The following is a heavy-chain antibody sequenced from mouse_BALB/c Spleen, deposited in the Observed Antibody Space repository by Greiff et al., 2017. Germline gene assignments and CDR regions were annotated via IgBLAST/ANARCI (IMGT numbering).Heavy chain of an antibody. CDR3: ARQGLGHAMDY. CDR2: ISSGGSYT. CDR1: GFTFSSYA. J-gene: IGHJ4*01. V-gene: IGHV5-9-3*01. Sequence: EVKLVESGGGLVKPGGSLKLSCAASGFTFSSYAMSWVRQTPEKRLEWVATISSGGSYTYYPDSVKGRFTISRDNAKNTLYLQMSSLRSEDTAMYYCARQGLGHAMDYWGQGTSVTVSS. D-gene: IGHD4-1*01.